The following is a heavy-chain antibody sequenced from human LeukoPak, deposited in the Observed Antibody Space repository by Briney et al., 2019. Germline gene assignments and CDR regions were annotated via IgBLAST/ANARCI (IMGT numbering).Heavy chain of an antibody. D-gene: IGHD5-12*01. Sequence: GGSLRLSCAASGFSFSSYSMNWVRQAPGKGLEWISYISISGGTIYYTDSVKGRFTISRDNAKNSLYLQMSSLRADDMAVYYCATLVATTRFDYWGQGTLVTVSS. J-gene: IGHJ4*02. CDR1: GFSFSSYS. V-gene: IGHV3-48*04. CDR3: ATLVATTRFDY. CDR2: ISISGGTI.